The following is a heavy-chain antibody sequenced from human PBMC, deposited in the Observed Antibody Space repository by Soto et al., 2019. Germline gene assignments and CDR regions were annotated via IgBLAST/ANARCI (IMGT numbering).Heavy chain of an antibody. CDR2: IYYGGST. Sequence: QVQLQESGPGLVKPSETLSLTCTVSGGSISSYYWSWIRQPPGKGLEWIGYIYYGGSTNYNPSLKXRVTISVDTSKNQFSLKLSSVTAADTAVYYCARAWGRVFDYWGQGTLVTVSS. CDR1: GGSISSYY. D-gene: IGHD2-15*01. J-gene: IGHJ4*02. CDR3: ARAWGRVFDY. V-gene: IGHV4-59*01.